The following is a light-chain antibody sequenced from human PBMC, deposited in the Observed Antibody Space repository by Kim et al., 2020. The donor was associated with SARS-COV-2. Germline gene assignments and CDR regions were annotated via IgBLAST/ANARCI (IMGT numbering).Light chain of an antibody. J-gene: IGKJ1*01. CDR2: AAT. CDR3: QKYDTAPWT. CDR1: QGISNY. V-gene: IGKV1-27*01. Sequence: GDGVTITCRASQGISNYLAWYQQKPGNPPKLLIYAATALQLGVSSRFSGSGSGTDFTLTISDLQPEDVAIYYCQKYDTAPWTFGQGTKVDIK.